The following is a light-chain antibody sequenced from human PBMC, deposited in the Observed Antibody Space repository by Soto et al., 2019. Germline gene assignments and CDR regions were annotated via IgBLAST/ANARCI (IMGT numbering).Light chain of an antibody. CDR3: SSYTTSNTRQIV. V-gene: IGLV2-14*03. J-gene: IGLJ1*01. CDR2: DVS. CDR1: RSDVGGYNY. Sequence: QSALTQPASVSWSPGQSITISCTGTRSDVGGYNYVSWYQHHPGKAPKLMIYDVSNRPSGVSNRFSGSKSGNTASLTISGLQPEDEADYYCSSYTTSNTRQIVFGTGTKVTVL.